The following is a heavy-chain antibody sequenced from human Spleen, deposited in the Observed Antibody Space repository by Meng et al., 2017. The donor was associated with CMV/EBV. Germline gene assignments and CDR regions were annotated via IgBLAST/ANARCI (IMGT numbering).Heavy chain of an antibody. V-gene: IGHV3-9*01. J-gene: IGHJ3*02. CDR2: ISWNSGSI. D-gene: IGHD3-10*01. CDR3: AKDISGGSDAFDI. Sequence: SLKIFCAGSGFTFDEFAMHWVRLAPGKGLEWVSGISWNSGSIGYADSVKGRFTISRDNAKNSLYLQMNSLRIEDTALYYCAKDISGGSDAFDIWGQGTMVTVSS. CDR1: GFTFDEFA.